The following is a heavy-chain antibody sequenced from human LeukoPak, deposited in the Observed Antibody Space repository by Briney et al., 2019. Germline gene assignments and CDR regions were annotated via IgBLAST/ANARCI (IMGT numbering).Heavy chain of an antibody. CDR3: ARDGDDGDYVDY. CDR2: IYTSGST. Sequence: SETLSLTCTVSGGSISSYYWSWIPQPAGKGLEWIGRIYTSGSTNYNPSLKSRVTMSVDTSKNQFSLKLSSVTAADTAVYYCARDGDDGDYVDYWGQGTLVTVSS. CDR1: GGSISSYY. V-gene: IGHV4-4*07. J-gene: IGHJ4*02. D-gene: IGHD4-17*01.